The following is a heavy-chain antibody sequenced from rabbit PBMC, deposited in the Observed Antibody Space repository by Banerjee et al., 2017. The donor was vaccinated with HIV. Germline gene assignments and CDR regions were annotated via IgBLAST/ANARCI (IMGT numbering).Heavy chain of an antibody. J-gene: IGHJ4*01. D-gene: IGHD4-1*01. Sequence: QSLEESGGDLVQPEGSLTFTCKASGFDFSSTYYMCWVRQAPGKGLEWIACIDAGSSGTTYYATWATGRFTISKTSSTTVTLQMTSLTAADTATYFCARDLAGVIGWNFGLWGPGTLVTVS. CDR1: GFDFSSTYY. V-gene: IGHV1S40*01. CDR3: ARDLAGVIGWNFGL. CDR2: IDAGSSGTT.